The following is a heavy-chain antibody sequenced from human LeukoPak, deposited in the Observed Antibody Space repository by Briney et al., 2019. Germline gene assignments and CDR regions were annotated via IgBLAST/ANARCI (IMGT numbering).Heavy chain of an antibody. V-gene: IGHV3-30*18. Sequence: PGGSLRLSRAASGFTFSSYGMHWVRQAPGKGLEWVAVISYDGSNKYYVDSVKGRFTISRDNSKNTLYPQMNSLRAEDTAVYYCAKNGCSSTSCYVDPWGQGTLVTVSS. J-gene: IGHJ5*02. CDR1: GFTFSSYG. CDR2: ISYDGSNK. CDR3: AKNGCSSTSCYVDP. D-gene: IGHD2-2*01.